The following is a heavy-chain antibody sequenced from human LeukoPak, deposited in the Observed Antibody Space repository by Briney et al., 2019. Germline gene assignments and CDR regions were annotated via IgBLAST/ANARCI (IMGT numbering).Heavy chain of an antibody. CDR1: GFTFSSYA. CDR3: AKEVAVGDYAFDI. J-gene: IGHJ3*02. V-gene: IGHV3-23*01. Sequence: GGSLRLSCAASGFTFSSYAMSWVRQAPGKGLAWVSAISGSGGSTYYADSVKGRFTISRDNSKNTLYLQMNSLRAEDTGVYYCAKEVAVGDYAFDIWGQGTMVTVSS. D-gene: IGHD2-15*01. CDR2: ISGSGGST.